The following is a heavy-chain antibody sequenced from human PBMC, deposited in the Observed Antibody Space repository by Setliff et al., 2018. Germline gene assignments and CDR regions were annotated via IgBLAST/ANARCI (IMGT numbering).Heavy chain of an antibody. V-gene: IGHV1-69*10. CDR3: ASGTPHKWLVHDYYYYGMDV. J-gene: IGHJ6*02. CDR1: GYTFTSYA. Sequence: GASVKVSCKASGYTFTSYAISWVRQAPGQGLEWMGGIIPILGIANYAQKFQGRVTITTDESTSTAYMELSSLRSEDTAVYYCASGTPHKWLVHDYYYYGMDVWGQGTTVTVSS. CDR2: IIPILGIA. D-gene: IGHD6-19*01.